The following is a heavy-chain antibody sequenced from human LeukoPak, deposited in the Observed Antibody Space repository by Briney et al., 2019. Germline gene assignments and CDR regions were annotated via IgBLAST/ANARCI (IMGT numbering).Heavy chain of an antibody. J-gene: IGHJ4*02. CDR1: GGSISNYY. Sequence: PSETLSLTCTVSGGSISNYYWSWIRQPAGKGLEYIGRIYSTGNTNYNPSLKGRVTMAVDTSNNQLSLKLTSVTAADTALYFCARGPGYTGSYSFDYWGPGTLVTVSS. D-gene: IGHD1-26*01. CDR3: ARGPGYTGSYSFDY. CDR2: IYSTGNT. V-gene: IGHV4-4*07.